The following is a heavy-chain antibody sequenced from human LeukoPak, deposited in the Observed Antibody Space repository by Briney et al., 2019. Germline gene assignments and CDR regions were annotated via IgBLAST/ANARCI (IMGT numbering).Heavy chain of an antibody. J-gene: IGHJ5*02. Sequence: GGSLRLSCSASGFTFNNYAMHWVRRAPGRGLEYVSAISTNGGSTYYADSVKGRFTISRDNSKNTLYLQMSGLRPDDTALYYCASRYVSNWYVFGAWGQGTLVTVSS. CDR1: GFTFNNYA. V-gene: IGHV3-64D*09. CDR3: ASRYVSNWYVFGA. CDR2: ISTNGGST. D-gene: IGHD6-13*01.